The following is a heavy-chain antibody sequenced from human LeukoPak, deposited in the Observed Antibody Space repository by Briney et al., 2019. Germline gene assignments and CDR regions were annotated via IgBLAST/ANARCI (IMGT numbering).Heavy chain of an antibody. CDR2: IRHDGNNK. CDR3: AKDSSVKVLLWFGESHFDY. CDR1: GFTFSSSD. J-gene: IGHJ4*02. Sequence: SGGSLRLSCAASGFTFSSSDMHWVRQAPGKGLEWVAFIRHDGNNKYYADSVKGRLTITRDNSKNTLYLQMNSLRAADTAVYYCAKDSSVKVLLWFGESHFDYWGQGTLVTVSS. D-gene: IGHD3-10*01. V-gene: IGHV3-30*02.